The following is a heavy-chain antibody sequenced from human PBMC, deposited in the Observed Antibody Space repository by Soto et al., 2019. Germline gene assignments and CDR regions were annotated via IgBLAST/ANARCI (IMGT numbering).Heavy chain of an antibody. V-gene: IGHV4-59*01. J-gene: IGHJ3*02. D-gene: IGHD3-10*01. CDR2: IYYSGST. CDR1: GGSISSYY. CDR3: ARVWGGAFDI. Sequence: SETLSLTCTVSGGSISSYYWSWIRQPPGKGLEWIGYIYYSGSTNYNPSLKSRVNISVDTSKNQFSLKLSSVTVADTAVYYCARVWGGAFDIWGQGTMVTVSS.